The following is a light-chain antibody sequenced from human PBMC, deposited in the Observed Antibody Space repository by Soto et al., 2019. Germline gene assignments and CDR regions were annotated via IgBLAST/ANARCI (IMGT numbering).Light chain of an antibody. Sequence: QSVPTQPPSASGTPGQRVTISCSGSNSNIESNTVNWYQQLPGTAPKLLIYSNNQRPSGVPDRFSGSKSGTSASLAISGLQSDDEADYYCAAWDDSLNGHVVFGGGTKLTVL. J-gene: IGLJ2*01. CDR3: AAWDDSLNGHVV. CDR2: SNN. CDR1: NSNIESNT. V-gene: IGLV1-44*01.